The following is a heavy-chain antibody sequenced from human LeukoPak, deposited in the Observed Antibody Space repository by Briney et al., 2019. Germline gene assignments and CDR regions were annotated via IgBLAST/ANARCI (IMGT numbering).Heavy chain of an antibody. CDR3: AKHLRATNPYLFYGLDV. V-gene: IGHV3-9*01. CDR2: INDNGDKT. CDR1: GFSFEDYG. Sequence: PGGSLRLSCEVSGFSFEDYGMHWVRQPPGKGLEWVSSINDNGDKTDYADSVKGRFTVSRDNAKKSLYLQMNSLRPEDTALYYCAKHLRATNPYLFYGLDVWGPGTTVTVSS. D-gene: IGHD1-14*01. J-gene: IGHJ6*02.